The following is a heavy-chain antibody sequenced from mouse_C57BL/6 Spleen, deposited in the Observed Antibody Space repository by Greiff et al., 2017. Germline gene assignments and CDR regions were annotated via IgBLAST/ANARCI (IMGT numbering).Heavy chain of an antibody. CDR1: GFNIKDDY. V-gene: IGHV14-4*01. CDR2: IDPENGDT. J-gene: IGHJ4*01. CDR3: TTRVITTLYYYAMDY. Sequence: EVQGVESGAELVRPGASVKLSCTASGFNIKDDYMHWVKQRPEQGLEWIGWIDPENGDTEYASKFQGKATITADTSSNTAYLQLSSLTSEDTAVYYCTTRVITTLYYYAMDYWGQGTSVTVSS. D-gene: IGHD2-4*01.